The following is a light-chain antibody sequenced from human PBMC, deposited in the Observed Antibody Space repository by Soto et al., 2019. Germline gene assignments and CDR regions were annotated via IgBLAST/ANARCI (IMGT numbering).Light chain of an antibody. Sequence: DIQMTQSPSSLSASIGDRVTITCRASQSISSYLNWYQQKPGEAPKLLIYIASSLRSGVPSRFSGSGSGTDFTLTISSLQPEDFATYYCQQSYSTPYTFGQGTKVDIK. CDR2: IAS. CDR1: QSISSY. V-gene: IGKV1-39*01. J-gene: IGKJ2*01. CDR3: QQSYSTPYT.